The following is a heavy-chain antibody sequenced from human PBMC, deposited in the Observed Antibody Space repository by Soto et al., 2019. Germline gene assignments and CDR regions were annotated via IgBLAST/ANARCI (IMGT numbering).Heavy chain of an antibody. Sequence: VQLQESGPGLVNPSGTLSLTCAVSGGSISSNNWWSWVRHPPGKGLEWIGEIFHDGSVNYNPSLSGRVTISVDKSNNQVSLNLNSVTAADTAIYHCARVMDGPTYLPSGLDYWGQGTLVTVSS. CDR3: ARVMDGPTYLPSGLDY. J-gene: IGHJ4*02. D-gene: IGHD2-8*01. CDR2: IFHDGSV. V-gene: IGHV4-4*02. CDR1: GGSISSNNW.